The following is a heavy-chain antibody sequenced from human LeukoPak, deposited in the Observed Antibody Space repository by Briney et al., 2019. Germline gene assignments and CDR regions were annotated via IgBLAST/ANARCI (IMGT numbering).Heavy chain of an antibody. J-gene: IGHJ4*02. D-gene: IGHD6-19*01. CDR3: ARDSIAVAGTDY. V-gene: IGHV3-66*01. CDR2: VYSGDIT. Sequence: PGGSLRLSCAASGSTVRSNYMNWVRQAPGKGLEWVAVVYSGDITYYADSVKGRFTISRDNSKNTLYLQMNSLRAEDTAVYYCARDSIAVAGTDYWGQGTLVTVSS. CDR1: GSTVRSNY.